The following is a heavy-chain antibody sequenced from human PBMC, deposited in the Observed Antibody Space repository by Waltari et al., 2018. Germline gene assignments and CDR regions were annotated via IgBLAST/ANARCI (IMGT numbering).Heavy chain of an antibody. D-gene: IGHD7-27*01. CDR3: ARDRGQSNWDENDAFDI. CDR2: INPNSGGT. V-gene: IGHV1-2*06. J-gene: IGHJ3*02. CDR1: GYTFTGYY. Sequence: QVQLVQSGAEVKKPGASVKVSCKASGYTFTGYYMHWVRQAPGQGLEWMGRINPNSGGTNYAQKFQGRVTMTRDTSISTAYMELSRLRSDDTAVYYCARDRGQSNWDENDAFDIWGQGTMVTVSS.